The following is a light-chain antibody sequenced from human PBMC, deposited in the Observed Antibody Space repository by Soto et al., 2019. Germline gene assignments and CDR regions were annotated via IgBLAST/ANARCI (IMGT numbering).Light chain of an antibody. V-gene: IGLV2-14*01. Sequence: QSALTQPASVSGSPGQSITISCTGTSSDVGGYNYVSWYQQHPGKAPKLMIYEVSTRPSGVSNRFSGSKSGNTASLTISGLQAEDEADYYCSSYTSSTLGVFGTGTKLTVL. CDR1: SSDVGGYNY. CDR3: SSYTSSTLGV. CDR2: EVS. J-gene: IGLJ1*01.